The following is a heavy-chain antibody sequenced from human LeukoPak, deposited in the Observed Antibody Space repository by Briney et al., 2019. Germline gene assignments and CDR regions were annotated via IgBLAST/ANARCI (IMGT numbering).Heavy chain of an antibody. V-gene: IGHV4-61*02. CDR3: ARDRFGDHSQNYYELGY. J-gene: IGHJ4*02. CDR1: GDSIVSDPYY. D-gene: IGHD3-3*01. Sequence: SETLSLTCTVSGDSIVSDPYYWSWIRQPAGKGLEWIGRMLITRTTNYNPSFKSRATISEDTYKNQFHLMLTSVTDADTGVYYCARDRFGDHSQNYYELGYWGQGKLVTISS. CDR2: MLITRTT.